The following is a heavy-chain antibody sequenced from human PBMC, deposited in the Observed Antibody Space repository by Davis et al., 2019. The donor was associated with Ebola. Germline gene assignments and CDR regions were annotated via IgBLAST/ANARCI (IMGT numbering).Heavy chain of an antibody. CDR1: GFTFGDYA. V-gene: IGHV3-49*04. CDR3: SRDVGLTYSWNSPHNTFDY. J-gene: IGHJ4*02. CDR2: IRSKTYGGTT. D-gene: IGHD1-7*01. Sequence: GESLKISCTASGFTFGDYAMTWVRQAPGKGLEWVGFIRSKTYGGTTQYAASVKGRFTISRDDSKSIAFLQMNSLKTEDTAVYYCSRDVGLTYSWNSPHNTFDYWGQGTLVTVSS.